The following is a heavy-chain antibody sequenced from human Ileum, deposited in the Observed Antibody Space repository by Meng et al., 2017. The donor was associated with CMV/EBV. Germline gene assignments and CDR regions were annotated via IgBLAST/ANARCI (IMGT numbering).Heavy chain of an antibody. J-gene: IGHJ4*02. CDR1: FIHYE. CDR3: ARGRGEYCNTSSCFFDY. Sequence: FIHYEIHWVRQAPGQGLEWMGWMNPRRGKVAYARDFQGRVAMTRNTMNTAYMELRGLTLEDTAVYFCARGRGEYCNTSSCFFDYWGQGTLVTVSS. CDR2: MNPRRGKV. D-gene: IGHD2-2*01. V-gene: IGHV1-8*02.